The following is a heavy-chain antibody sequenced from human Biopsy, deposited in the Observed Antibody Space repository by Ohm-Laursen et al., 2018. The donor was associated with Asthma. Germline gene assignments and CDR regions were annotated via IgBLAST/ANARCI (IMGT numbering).Heavy chain of an antibody. V-gene: IGHV1-69*13. D-gene: IGHD1-26*01. CDR2: IIPIFGTA. Sequence: GASVKVSCKASGGTFSSYAISWVRQAPGQGLEWMGGIIPIFGTANYAQKFQGRVTITAEESTSTAYMELSSLRSEDTAVYYCARSELPSYYYYYGMDVWGQGTTVTVSS. CDR1: GGTFSSYA. CDR3: ARSELPSYYYYYGMDV. J-gene: IGHJ6*02.